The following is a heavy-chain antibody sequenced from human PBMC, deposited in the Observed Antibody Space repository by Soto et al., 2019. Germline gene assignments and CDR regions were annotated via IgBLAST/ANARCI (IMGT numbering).Heavy chain of an antibody. CDR2: IYYSGST. Sequence: SETLSLTCTVSGGSISSGGYYWSWIRQHPGKGLEWIGYIYYSGSTNYNPTLKSRVTISVDTSKNQFSLKLSTVTAADTAVFYCAREGEWIAVADDYYYYMVVWGKGTTVTVSS. CDR1: GGSISSGGYY. CDR3: AREGEWIAVADDYYYYMVV. J-gene: IGHJ6*03. D-gene: IGHD6-19*01. V-gene: IGHV4-61*08.